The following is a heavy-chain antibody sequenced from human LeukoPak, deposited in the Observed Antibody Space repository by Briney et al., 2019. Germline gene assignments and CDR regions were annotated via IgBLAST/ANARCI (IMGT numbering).Heavy chain of an antibody. Sequence: GGSLRLSCAASGFTFSSYSMNWVRQAPGKGLEWVSSISSSSSYIYYGDSVKGRFTISRDNAKNSLYLQMNSLRAEDTAVYYCARSIGGSYLFDYWGQGTLVTVSS. CDR1: GFTFSSYS. D-gene: IGHD1-26*01. CDR2: ISSSSSYI. J-gene: IGHJ4*02. V-gene: IGHV3-21*01. CDR3: ARSIGGSYLFDY.